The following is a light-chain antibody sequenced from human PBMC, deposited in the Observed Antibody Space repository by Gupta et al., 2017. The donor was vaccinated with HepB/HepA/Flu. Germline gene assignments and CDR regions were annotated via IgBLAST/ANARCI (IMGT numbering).Light chain of an antibody. CDR2: GAS. CDR3: QQYGSAPLYT. J-gene: IGKJ2*01. V-gene: IGKV3-20*01. Sequence: ENVLTQSPGTLYLSPGERVTLSCRASQSLNSNYLAWYQQKPGQAPRLLIYGASIRATGISDSFSVSGSGTDFTLTISRLEPEDFAMYYCQQYGSAPLYTFGQGTKLQIK. CDR1: QSLNSNY.